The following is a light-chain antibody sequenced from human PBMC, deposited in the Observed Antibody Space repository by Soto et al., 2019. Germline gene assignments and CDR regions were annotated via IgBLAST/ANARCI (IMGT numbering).Light chain of an antibody. CDR2: EAS. Sequence: DIQMTQSPSSLSASVGDRVTITCQASQDIKNYLNWYQQKPGKAPKLLIYEASNLETGVPSRVSGSGAGRTFTFSSSSLQPEDIATYYCQQCDDFITFGGGTRIEIK. J-gene: IGKJ4*01. CDR3: QQCDDFIT. CDR1: QDIKNY. V-gene: IGKV1-33*01.